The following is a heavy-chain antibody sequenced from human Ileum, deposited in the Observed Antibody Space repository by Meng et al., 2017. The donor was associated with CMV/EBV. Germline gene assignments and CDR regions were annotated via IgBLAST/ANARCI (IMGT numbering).Heavy chain of an antibody. J-gene: IGHJ5*02. D-gene: IGHD6-13*01. CDR1: GASIGSGDYY. CDR3: ARFRIAALGNLFDP. Sequence: QRPRRQLPPGLVHPSQPRSLRSPASGASIGSGDYYGSWIRPPPGKGLEWIGYIFFSGNTYYNPSLNNRVIISIDTPRNQFSLKVDSVTAADTAVYYCARFRIAALGNLFDPWGHGTLVTVSS. V-gene: IGHV4-30-4*08. CDR2: IFFSGNT.